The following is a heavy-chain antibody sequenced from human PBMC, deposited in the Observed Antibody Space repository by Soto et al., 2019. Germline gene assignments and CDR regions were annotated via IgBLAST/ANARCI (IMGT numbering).Heavy chain of an antibody. Sequence: ENRRVSWGGYGGSLRGYYWSGGRQPPGTGLEWMGQLHHSRSTNSTLSHKSRATISVDTSKNQFSLKLRSVPAADTAVYYCARGPGWNAPSAPFAYSGQGTLVPGSS. D-gene: IGHD1-1*01. V-gene: IGHV4-34*01. J-gene: IGHJ4*02. CDR2: LHHSRST. CDR1: GGSLRGYY. CDR3: ARGPGWNAPSAPFAY.